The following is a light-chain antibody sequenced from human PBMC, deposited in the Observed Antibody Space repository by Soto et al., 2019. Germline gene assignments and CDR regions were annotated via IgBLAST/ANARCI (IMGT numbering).Light chain of an antibody. CDR3: SSYTASRTLCSALVV. CDR2: DVI. CDR1: TRDVGGYNY. V-gene: IGLV2-14*01. Sequence: QSALTQPASVSGSPGQSITISCIGTTRDVGGYNYLSWYQQHPGKAPKLIIYDVINRPSGVSSRFSGSNSDNTASLTSTGLQAEDGAEYDCSSYTASRTLCSALVVFGGGTKLTVL. J-gene: IGLJ2*01.